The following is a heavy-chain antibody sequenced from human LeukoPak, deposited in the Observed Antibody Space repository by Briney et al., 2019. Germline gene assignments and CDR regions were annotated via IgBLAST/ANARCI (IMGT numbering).Heavy chain of an antibody. CDR1: GYTFTSYD. D-gene: IGHD3-3*01. J-gene: IGHJ4*02. V-gene: IGHV1-8*01. CDR3: ATLYAGFWSGYQMGY. Sequence: ASVKVSCKASGYTFTSYDIHRVRQATGQGLEWMGRINPNRGDPGYAQKFQGRVTMTRDTSVSTAYMELSSLRSEDTAVYYCATLYAGFWSGYQMGYWGQGTLVTVSS. CDR2: INPNRGDP.